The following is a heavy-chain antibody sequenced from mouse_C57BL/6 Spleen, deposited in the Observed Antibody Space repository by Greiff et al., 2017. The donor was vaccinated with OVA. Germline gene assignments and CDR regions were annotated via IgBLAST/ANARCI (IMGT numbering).Heavy chain of an antibody. CDR2: INPNNGGT. CDR1: GYTFTDYN. D-gene: IGHD1-1*01. Sequence: EVQLQESGPELVKPGASVKIPCKASGYTFTDYNMDWVKQSHGKSLEWIGDINPNNGGTIYNQKFKGKATLTVDKSSSTAYMELRSLTSEDTAVYYCARGITTVVATPDWYFDVWGTGTTVTVSS. V-gene: IGHV1-18*01. J-gene: IGHJ1*03. CDR3: ARGITTVVATPDWYFDV.